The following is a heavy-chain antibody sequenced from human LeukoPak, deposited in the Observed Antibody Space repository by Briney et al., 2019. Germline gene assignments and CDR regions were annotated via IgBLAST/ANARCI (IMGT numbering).Heavy chain of an antibody. V-gene: IGHV4-34*01. CDR2: INHSGST. CDR3: ARGRGAVAGTEWFDP. Sequence: SETLSLTCAVYGGSFSGYYWSWIRQPPGKGLEWIGEINHSGSTNYNPSLKSRVTTSVDTSKNQFSLKLSSVTAADTAVYYCARGRGAVAGTEWFDPWGQGTLVTVSS. D-gene: IGHD6-19*01. J-gene: IGHJ5*02. CDR1: GGSFSGYY.